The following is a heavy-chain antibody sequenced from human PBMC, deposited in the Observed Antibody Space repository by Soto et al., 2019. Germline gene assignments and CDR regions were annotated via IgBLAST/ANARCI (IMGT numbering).Heavy chain of an antibody. V-gene: IGHV3-49*03. Sequence: GGSLRLSCTASGFTFGDYAMSWFRQAPGKGLEWVGFIRSKAYGGTTEYAASVKGRFTISRDDSKSIAYLQMNSLKTEDTAVYYCTRLLLTVWTGPYYFDYWGQGTLVTVSS. CDR3: TRLLLTVWTGPYYFDY. J-gene: IGHJ4*02. CDR2: IRSKAYGGTT. CDR1: GFTFGDYA. D-gene: IGHD3-16*01.